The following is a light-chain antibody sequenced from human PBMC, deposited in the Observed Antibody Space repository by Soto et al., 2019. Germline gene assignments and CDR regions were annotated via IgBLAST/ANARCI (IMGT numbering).Light chain of an antibody. CDR1: QSVSIH. V-gene: IGKV3-15*01. Sequence: ETLMTRSPGTLSVSLGERATLSCRASQSVSIHLAWYQQKPGQAPRLLIYDTSTRATGIPARFSGSGSGTEFTLTISSLQSEDFAVYYCQQYSNWPPITFGQGTRLE. CDR2: DTS. CDR3: QQYSNWPPIT. J-gene: IGKJ5*01.